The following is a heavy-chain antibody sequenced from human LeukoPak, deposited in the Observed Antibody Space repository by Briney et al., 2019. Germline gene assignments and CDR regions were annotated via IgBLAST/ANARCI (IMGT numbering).Heavy chain of an antibody. CDR3: AKSAGSGLIDY. Sequence: SETLSLTCTVSGASISSNNYYWGWVRQPPGKGLEWLGNIYSSGNTYYSASLKSRVTIYIDTSKNQFSLNLSSVTAADTAVYYCAKSAGSGLIDYWGQGTLVTVSS. CDR2: IYSSGNT. D-gene: IGHD4/OR15-4a*01. CDR1: GASISSNNYY. J-gene: IGHJ4*02. V-gene: IGHV4-39*01.